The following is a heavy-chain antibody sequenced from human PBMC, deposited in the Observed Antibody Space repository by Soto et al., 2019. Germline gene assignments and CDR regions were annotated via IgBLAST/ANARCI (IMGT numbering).Heavy chain of an antibody. CDR1: GFTVSSNY. CDR2: IYSGGST. D-gene: IGHD2-15*01. Sequence: GGGLIQPGGSLRLSCAASGFTVSSNYMSWVRQAPGKGLEWVSVIYSGGSTYYADSVKGRFTISRDNSKNTLYLQMNSLRAEDTAVYYCARDPSLYGGNSGYWGQGTLVTVSS. CDR3: ARDPSLYGGNSGY. J-gene: IGHJ4*02. V-gene: IGHV3-53*01.